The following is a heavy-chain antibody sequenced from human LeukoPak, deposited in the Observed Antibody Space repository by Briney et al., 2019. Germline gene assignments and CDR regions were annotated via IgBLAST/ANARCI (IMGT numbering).Heavy chain of an antibody. CDR2: IKDDGSEK. CDR1: GITFSDYW. V-gene: IGHV3-7*01. D-gene: IGHD4-23*01. J-gene: IGHJ4*02. Sequence: GGSLRLSCAASGITFSDYWMSWVRQAPGKGPEWVANIKDDGSEKYYMGSVKGRFTISRDNAKNSLYLQMNSLRAEDTAVYYCARIYGANSKYYFDYWGQGTLVTVSS. CDR3: ARIYGANSKYYFDY.